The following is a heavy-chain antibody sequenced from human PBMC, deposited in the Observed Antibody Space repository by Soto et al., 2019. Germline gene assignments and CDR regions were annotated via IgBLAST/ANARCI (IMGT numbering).Heavy chain of an antibody. CDR1: GFTFINYA. V-gene: IGHV3-23*01. CDR3: ARKVLGSTSRPDWWYFDL. D-gene: IGHD2-2*01. CDR2: ISGGGDRT. J-gene: IGHJ2*01. Sequence: EVQLLESGGGLVQPGGSLRLSCVGYGFTFINYAMNWVRQTPGKGLEWVSGISGGGDRTFDADSVKGRFTISRDNSKNTVNLQMNSLRADDTAVYYCARKVLGSTSRPDWWYFDLWGRGTLVTVSS.